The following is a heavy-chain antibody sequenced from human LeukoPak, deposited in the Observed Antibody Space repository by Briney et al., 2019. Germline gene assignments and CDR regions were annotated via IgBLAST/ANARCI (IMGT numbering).Heavy chain of an antibody. Sequence: ASVKVSCKASGYTFTSYGISWVRQAPGQGLEWMGWISAYNGNTNYAQKLQGRVTMTTDTSTSTAYMELRSLRSDDTAVYYCARERVYCSGGSCYSNPLYYGMDVWRQGTTVTVPS. CDR2: ISAYNGNT. CDR1: GYTFTSYG. J-gene: IGHJ6*02. CDR3: ARERVYCSGGSCYSNPLYYGMDV. V-gene: IGHV1-18*01. D-gene: IGHD2-15*01.